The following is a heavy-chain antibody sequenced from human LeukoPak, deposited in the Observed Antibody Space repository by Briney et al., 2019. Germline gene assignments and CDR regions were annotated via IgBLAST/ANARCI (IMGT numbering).Heavy chain of an antibody. J-gene: IGHJ6*02. CDR2: INPNSGGT. CDR3: ARVPLLWFGEFGGMDV. V-gene: IGHV1-2*02. Sequence: ASVTVSYKASGYTFNGYYMHWVRQAPGQGLEWMGWINPNSGGTNYAQKFQGRVTMTRDTSISTAYMELSRLRSDDTAVYYCARVPLLWFGEFGGMDVWGQGTTVTVSS. D-gene: IGHD3-10*01. CDR1: GYTFNGYY.